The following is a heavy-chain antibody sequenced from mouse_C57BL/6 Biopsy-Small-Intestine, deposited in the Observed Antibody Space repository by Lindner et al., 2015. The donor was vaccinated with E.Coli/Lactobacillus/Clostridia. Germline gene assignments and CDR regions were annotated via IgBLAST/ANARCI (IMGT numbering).Heavy chain of an antibody. J-gene: IGHJ1*03. CDR3: AREDYGSTYGWYFDV. CDR1: GFTFSDYG. CDR2: ITTVSSTI. Sequence: SGGGLVKPGGSLKLSCAASGFTFSDYGVHWVRQAPEKGLEWVAFITTVSSTIYYADTVKGRFTISRDNAKNTLFLQMTSLRSEDTAMYYCAREDYGSTYGWYFDVWGTGTTVTVSS. V-gene: IGHV5-17*01. D-gene: IGHD1-1*01.